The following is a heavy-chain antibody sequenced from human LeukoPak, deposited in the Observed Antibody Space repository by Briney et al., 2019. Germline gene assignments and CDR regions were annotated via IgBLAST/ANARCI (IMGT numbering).Heavy chain of an antibody. CDR2: INHSGST. CDR1: GGSFSGYY. V-gene: IGHV4-34*01. CDR3: ARVHRYSKYVVPRRSVYFDY. D-gene: IGHD4-11*01. Sequence: SETLSLTCAVYGGSFSGYYWSWIRQPPGKGLEWIGEINHSGSTNYNPSLKSRVTISVDTSRNQFSLKLSSVTAADTAVYYCARVHRYSKYVVPRRSVYFDYWGQGTLVTVSS. J-gene: IGHJ4*02.